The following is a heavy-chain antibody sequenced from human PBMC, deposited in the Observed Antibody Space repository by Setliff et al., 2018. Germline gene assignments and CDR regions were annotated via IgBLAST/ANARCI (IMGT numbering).Heavy chain of an antibody. Sequence: PGESLKISCAASGFTFSSYSMNRVRQAPGKGLEWVSFISSSGSYIYYGDSVKGRFTISRDNAKNSLYLQMNSLRAEDTAVYYCARVASIMILVDIFFPNDAFDIWGQGTMVTVSS. D-gene: IGHD3-22*01. J-gene: IGHJ3*02. CDR1: GFTFSSYS. CDR2: ISSSGSYI. V-gene: IGHV3-21*01. CDR3: ARVASIMILVDIFFPNDAFDI.